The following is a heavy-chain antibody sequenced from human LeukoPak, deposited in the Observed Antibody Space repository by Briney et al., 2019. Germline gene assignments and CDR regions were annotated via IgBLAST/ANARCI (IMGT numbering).Heavy chain of an antibody. CDR3: ARGPERTRYYDSSGYQIDY. D-gene: IGHD3-22*01. J-gene: IGHJ4*02. CDR1: GYTFTTYI. Sequence: ASVKVSCKASGYTFTTYIMNWVRQAPGQGLEWMGWINTNTGNPTYAQGFTGRFVFSLDTSVSTAYLQISSLKAEDTAVYYCARGPERTRYYDSSGYQIDYWGQGTLVTVSS. CDR2: INTNTGNP. V-gene: IGHV7-4-1*02.